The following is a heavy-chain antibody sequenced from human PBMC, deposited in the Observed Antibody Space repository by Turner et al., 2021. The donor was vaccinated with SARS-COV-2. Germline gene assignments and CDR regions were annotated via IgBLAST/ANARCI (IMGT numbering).Heavy chain of an antibody. CDR2: INPSGGST. D-gene: IGHD5-12*01. J-gene: IGHJ4*02. V-gene: IGHV1-46*03. CDR3: AREGTPYGGYSHLDY. Sequence: VSCKASGYTFTSYYMHWVRQAPGQGLEWMGRINPSGGSTRYAQKFQGRVTMTRDTSTSTVYMELSSLRSEDTAVYYCAREGTPYGGYSHLDYWGQGTLVTVSS. CDR1: GYTFTSYY.